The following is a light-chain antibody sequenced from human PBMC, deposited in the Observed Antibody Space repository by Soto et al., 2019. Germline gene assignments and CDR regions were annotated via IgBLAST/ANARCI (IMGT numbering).Light chain of an antibody. Sequence: ETVLTQSPCTLSLSPGETATLSCRASQTVTTNYLAWYQQKPDQAPRLLIYGASSRATGIPDRFSGSGSGTEFTLTISRLEPEDFAVYYCQQYGSSVFTFGQGTKLEIK. CDR3: QQYGSSVFT. CDR2: GAS. J-gene: IGKJ2*01. CDR1: QTVTTNY. V-gene: IGKV3-20*01.